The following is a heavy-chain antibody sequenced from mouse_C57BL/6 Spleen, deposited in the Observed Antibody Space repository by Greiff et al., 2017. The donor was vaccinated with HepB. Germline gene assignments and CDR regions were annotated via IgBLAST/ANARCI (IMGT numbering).Heavy chain of an antibody. CDR2: INPNYGTT. CDR3: AREDYGSSQRYFDV. CDR1: GYSFTDYN. Sequence: VQLKESGPELVKPGASVKISCKASGYSFTDYNMNWVKQSNGKSLEWIGVINPNYGTTSYNQKFKGKATLTVDQSSSTAYMQLNSLTSEDSAVYYCAREDYGSSQRYFDVWGTGTTVTVSS. D-gene: IGHD1-1*01. J-gene: IGHJ1*03. V-gene: IGHV1-39*01.